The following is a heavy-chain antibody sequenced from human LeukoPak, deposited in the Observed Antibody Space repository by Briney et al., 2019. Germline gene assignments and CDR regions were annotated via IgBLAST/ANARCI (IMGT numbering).Heavy chain of an antibody. CDR1: GGSISNYY. V-gene: IGHV4-59*01. CDR2: IYYSGST. J-gene: IGHJ5*02. CDR3: ARARRWNAAVEGWWFDP. D-gene: IGHD1-1*01. Sequence: SETLSLTCTVSGGSISNYYWSWVRQSPVKGLEWIGFIYYSGSTNYNPSLKSRVTISVDTSKNQFSLKLSSVTAADTAVYYCARARRWNAAVEGWWFDPWGQGTLVTVSS.